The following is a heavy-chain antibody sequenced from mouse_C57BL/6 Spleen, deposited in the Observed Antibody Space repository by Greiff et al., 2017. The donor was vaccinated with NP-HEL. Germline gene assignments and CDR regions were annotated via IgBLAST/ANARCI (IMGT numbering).Heavy chain of an antibody. CDR1: GFTFSDYG. D-gene: IGHD4-1*01. CDR2: ISSGSSTI. J-gene: IGHJ4*01. V-gene: IGHV5-17*01. CDR3: ARPLGAYYAMDY. Sequence: EVQVVESGGGLVKPGGSLKLSCAASGFTFSDYGMHWVRQAPEKGLEWVAYISSGSSTIYYADTVKGRFTISRDNAKNTLFLQMTSLRSEDTAMYYCARPLGAYYAMDYWGQGTSVTVSS.